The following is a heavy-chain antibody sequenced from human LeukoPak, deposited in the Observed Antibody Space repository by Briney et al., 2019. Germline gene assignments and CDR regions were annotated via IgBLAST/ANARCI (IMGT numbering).Heavy chain of an antibody. CDR2: INPNSGGT. CDR1: GYTFTGYY. CDR3: AIGYCRGGSCDDEPGDAFDI. D-gene: IGHD2-15*01. Sequence: ASVKVSCKASGYTFTGYYMHWVRQAPGQGLEWMGWINPNSGGTNYAQKFQGRVTMTRDMSTSTVYMELSSLRSEDTAVYYCAIGYCRGGSCDDEPGDAFDIWGQGTMVAVSS. V-gene: IGHV1-2*02. J-gene: IGHJ3*02.